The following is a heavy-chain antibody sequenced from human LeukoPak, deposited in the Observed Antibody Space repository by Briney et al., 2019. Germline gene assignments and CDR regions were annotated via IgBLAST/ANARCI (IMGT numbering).Heavy chain of an antibody. CDR3: ARDVAGGPIYYYYYYMDV. D-gene: IGHD1-26*01. CDR2: IIPIFGTA. J-gene: IGHJ6*03. CDR1: GGTFSSYA. Sequence: SVKVSCKTSGGTFSSYAISWVRQAPGQGLEWMGRIIPIFGTANYAQKCQGRVTITTDESTSTAYMELSSLRSEDTAVYYCARDVAGGPIYYYYYYMDVWGKGTTVTVSS. V-gene: IGHV1-69*05.